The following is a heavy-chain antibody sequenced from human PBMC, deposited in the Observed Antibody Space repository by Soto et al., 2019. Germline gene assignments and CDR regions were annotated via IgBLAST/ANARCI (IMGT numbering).Heavy chain of an antibody. D-gene: IGHD3-9*01. V-gene: IGHV3-74*01. J-gene: IGHJ5*02. CDR3: AREMRYFDWLTYNWFDP. CDR2: INSDGSST. Sequence: PGGSLRLSCAASGFTFSSYWMHWVRQAPGKGLVWVSRINSDGSSTSYADSVKGRFTISRDNAKNTLYLQMNSLRAEDTAVYYCAREMRYFDWLTYNWFDPWGQGTLVTVSS. CDR1: GFTFSSYW.